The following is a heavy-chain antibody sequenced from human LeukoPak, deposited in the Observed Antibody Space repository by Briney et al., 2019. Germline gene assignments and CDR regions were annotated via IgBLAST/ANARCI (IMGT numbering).Heavy chain of an antibody. CDR3: ARDRVGGYSYGYFYYYMDV. D-gene: IGHD5-18*01. V-gene: IGHV4-59*01. J-gene: IGHJ6*03. CDR1: GGSFSGYY. Sequence: SETLSLTCAVYGGSFSGYYWSWIRQPPGKGLEWIGYIYYSGSANYNPSLKSRVTISVDTSKNQFSLKLSSVTAADTAVYYCARDRVGGYSYGYFYYYMDVWGKGTTVTVSS. CDR2: IYYSGSA.